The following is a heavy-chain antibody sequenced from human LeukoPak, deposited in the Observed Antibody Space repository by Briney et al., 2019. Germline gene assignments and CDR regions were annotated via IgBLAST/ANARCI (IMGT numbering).Heavy chain of an antibody. CDR2: ISGSGGT. Sequence: PGGSLRLSCVASGFTISSVAMSWVRQAPGKGLEWVSTISGSGGTSYADSVKGRFTFSRDNSKNTLYLQMNSLRAEDTAVYYCAKDLPDYGDYIEGYWGQGTLVTVSS. CDR3: AKDLPDYGDYIEGY. V-gene: IGHV3-23*01. CDR1: GFTISSVA. D-gene: IGHD4-17*01. J-gene: IGHJ4*02.